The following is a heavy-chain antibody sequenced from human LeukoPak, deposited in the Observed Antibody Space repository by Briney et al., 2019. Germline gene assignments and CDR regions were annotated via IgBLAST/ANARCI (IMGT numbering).Heavy chain of an antibody. CDR2: ISARGST. CDR1: GGSISGGSISDYY. V-gene: IGHV4-61*02. J-gene: IGHJ5*02. D-gene: IGHD3-3*01. CDR3: ARSFTIFGT. Sequence: SETLSLTCTVSGGSISGGSISDYYWNWIRQPAGKGLEWVGRISARGSTNYNPSLKSRVTISVDTSKNQFSLKLSSVTAADTAVYYCARSFTIFGTWGQGTLVTVSS.